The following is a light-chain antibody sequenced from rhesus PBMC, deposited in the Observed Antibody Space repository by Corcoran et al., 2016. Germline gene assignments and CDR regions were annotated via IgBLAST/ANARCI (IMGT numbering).Light chain of an antibody. Sequence: DIQMTQSPSPLSASAGDIVTITCRASQGIGTWLAWYQQKPGKAPNLLIYEASSLERGVPSRVSGSGSGTDFTLPLRRLQSENFATEYCQQYSSCPLTFGQGTKVDIK. CDR1: QGIGTW. CDR3: QQYSSCPLT. V-gene: IGKV1-22*01. CDR2: EAS. J-gene: IGKJ1*01.